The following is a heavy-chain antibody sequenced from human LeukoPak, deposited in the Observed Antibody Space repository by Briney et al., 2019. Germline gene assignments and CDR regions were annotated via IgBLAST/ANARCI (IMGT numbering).Heavy chain of an antibody. J-gene: IGHJ4*02. CDR3: AGSATGGNDY. Sequence: GGSLRLSCAASGFTFSSYSMNWVRQAPGKGLEWVSSISSSSSYIYYADSVKGRFTISRDNAKNSLYLQMNSLRAEDTAVYYCAGSATGGNDYWGQGTLVTVSS. V-gene: IGHV3-21*01. CDR1: GFTFSSYS. D-gene: IGHD3-16*01. CDR2: ISSSSSYI.